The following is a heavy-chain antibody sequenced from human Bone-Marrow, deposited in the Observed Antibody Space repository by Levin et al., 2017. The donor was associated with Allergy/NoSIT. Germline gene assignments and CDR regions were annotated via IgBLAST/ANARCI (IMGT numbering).Heavy chain of an antibody. Sequence: SETLSLTCTVSGGSMTSGGYYWSWIRQQPGKGLEWVGYIYHSGSPYYNPSLQSRVTISVDTSNNQFSLRVTPVPPADTAVYYCATDGYSYTDNWGQGILVTVSS. D-gene: IGHD5-12*01. CDR3: ATDGYSYTDN. CDR1: GGSMTSGGYY. V-gene: IGHV4-31*03. CDR2: IYHSGSP. J-gene: IGHJ4*02.